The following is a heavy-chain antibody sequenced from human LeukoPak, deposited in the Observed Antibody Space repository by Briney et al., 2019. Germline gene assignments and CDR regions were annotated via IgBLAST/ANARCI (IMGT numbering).Heavy chain of an antibody. Sequence: SQTLSLTCAISGDSVSSNSAAWNWIRQSPSRGLEWLGRTYYRSKWYNDYAVSVKSRITINPDTSKNQFSLQLNSVTPEDTAVYYCARGGVYSSLLADAFDIWGQGTMVTVSS. CDR1: GDSVSSNSAA. V-gene: IGHV6-1*01. D-gene: IGHD6-13*01. CDR3: ARGGVYSSLLADAFDI. J-gene: IGHJ3*02. CDR2: TYYRSKWYN.